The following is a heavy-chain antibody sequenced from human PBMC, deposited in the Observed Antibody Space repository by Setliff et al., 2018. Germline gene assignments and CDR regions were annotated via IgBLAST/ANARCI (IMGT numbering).Heavy chain of an antibody. D-gene: IGHD4-4*01. CDR1: RYTLSRHY. V-gene: IGHV1-46*01. Sequence: ASVKVSCKATRYTLSRHYMHWARQAPGQGLEWMGIINPGGGSASIVQKFQGRVTMTSDTSKNTMYLQMNSLRDEDTAIYFCAKCTSWDSHYPYFDYWGQGALVTVSS. CDR2: INPGGGSA. CDR3: AKCTSWDSHYPYFDY. J-gene: IGHJ4*02.